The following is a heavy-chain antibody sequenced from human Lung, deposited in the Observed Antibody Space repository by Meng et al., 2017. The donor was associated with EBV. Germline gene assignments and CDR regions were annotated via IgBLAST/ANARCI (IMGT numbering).Heavy chain of an antibody. CDR2: IHPKFATT. V-gene: IGHV1-69*01. Sequence: QVPVAEFWVEVKRPAFSVKVSCKASVGTFSRSPFNWLRHAPGQGLEWMAEIHPKFATTNFAQNFLGRVTLSADESSTTVYMELTSLRSEDTAVYFCAKQLLPIGAFFQHWGQGTLVTVSS. D-gene: IGHD1-1*01. CDR3: AKQLLPIGAFFQH. CDR1: VGTFSRSP. J-gene: IGHJ1*01.